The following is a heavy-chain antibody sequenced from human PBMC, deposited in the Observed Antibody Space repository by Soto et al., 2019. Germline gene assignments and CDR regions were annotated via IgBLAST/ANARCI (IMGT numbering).Heavy chain of an antibody. CDR3: ARDRNSGNRTDAFDI. Sequence: PSETLSLTCTVSDYSIGSGYYWRWIRQPPVTGLEWIASIINSGNTNYNPSLKSRVTMSVDTSKNQFYLKLSSVIAADTAVYYCARDRNSGNRTDAFDIWGQGTMVTVSS. CDR2: IINSGNT. J-gene: IGHJ3*02. D-gene: IGHD5-12*01. V-gene: IGHV4-38-2*02. CDR1: DYSIGSGYY.